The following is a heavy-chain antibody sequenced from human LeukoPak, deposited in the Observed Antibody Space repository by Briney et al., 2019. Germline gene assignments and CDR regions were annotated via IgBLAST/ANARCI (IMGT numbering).Heavy chain of an antibody. CDR3: ARVAGAYWYFDL. D-gene: IGHD6-19*01. V-gene: IGHV4-59*01. Sequence: PSETLSLTCTVSGGSISSYYWSWIRQPPGKGLEWIGYIYYSGSTNYNPSLKSRVTISVDTSKNQFSLKLSSVTAADTAVYYCARVAGAYWYFDLWGRGTLVTVSS. CDR1: GGSISSYY. J-gene: IGHJ2*01. CDR2: IYYSGST.